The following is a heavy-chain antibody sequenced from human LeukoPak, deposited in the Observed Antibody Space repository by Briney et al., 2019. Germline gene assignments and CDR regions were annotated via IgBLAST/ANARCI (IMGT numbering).Heavy chain of an antibody. V-gene: IGHV3-53*01. CDR2: IYTGGGR. CDR3: AKDRGNYILPPDAFDI. J-gene: IGHJ3*02. Sequence: GGSLRLSCAASGFTVSSYYMNWVRQAPGKELEWVSVIYTGGGRYYADSVRGRFTISRDTSKNMVFLQMNSLRVEDTAVYYCAKDRGNYILPPDAFDIWGQGTMVTVSS. CDR1: GFTVSSYY. D-gene: IGHD1-7*01.